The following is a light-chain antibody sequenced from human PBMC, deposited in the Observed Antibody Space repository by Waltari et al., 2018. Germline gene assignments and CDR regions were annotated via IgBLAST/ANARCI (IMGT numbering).Light chain of an antibody. V-gene: IGLV2-14*01. CDR3: SSYSTINTRV. Sequence: QSALTQPASVSGSPGQSIAISCTGTSSDVGGSNYSSCYQQYPGKGPKLLISGVSDRPSGISDRFSGFKSGNTASLTISGLQAEDEADYYCSSYSTINTRVFGPGTKVTVL. CDR2: GVS. CDR1: SSDVGGSNY. J-gene: IGLJ1*01.